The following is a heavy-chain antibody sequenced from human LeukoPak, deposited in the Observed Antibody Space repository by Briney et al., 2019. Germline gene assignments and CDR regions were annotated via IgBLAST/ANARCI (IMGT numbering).Heavy chain of an antibody. Sequence: GGSLRLSCAASGFAFSSYWPHWVRQAPGKGLVWVSRVNSDGSSTNYADSVEGRFTVSRDNAKNTLFLQMNSLRVEDTALYYCVSGDYGNYWGQGTLVTVSS. CDR1: GFAFSSYW. CDR3: VSGDYGNY. CDR2: VNSDGSST. J-gene: IGHJ4*02. D-gene: IGHD4-17*01. V-gene: IGHV3-74*01.